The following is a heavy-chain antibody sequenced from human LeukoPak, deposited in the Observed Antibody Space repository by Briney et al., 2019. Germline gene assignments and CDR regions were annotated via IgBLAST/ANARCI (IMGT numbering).Heavy chain of an antibody. J-gene: IGHJ4*02. Sequence: GGSLRLSCVTSGFPFSTYSMNWVRQAPGKGLDWLSYITSTSDTIYYADSVKGRFTISRDNAKNSLYLQMNSLRAEDTAVYYCASFPWDLRPTWGQGTLVSVAS. CDR1: GFPFSTYS. CDR2: ITSTSDTI. D-gene: IGHD1-26*01. CDR3: ASFPWDLRPT. V-gene: IGHV3-48*01.